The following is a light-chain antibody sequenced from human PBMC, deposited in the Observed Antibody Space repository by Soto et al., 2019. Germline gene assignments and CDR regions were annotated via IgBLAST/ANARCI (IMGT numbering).Light chain of an antibody. CDR1: TSNIGSNP. J-gene: IGLJ2*01. CDR2: SNT. Sequence: QSVLTQPPSASVPPGQRVTISCSGSTSNIGSNPVNWYQQPPGTAPKLLLYSNTQRPSGVPDRFSGSKSGTSASLAISGLQSDDESTYYCATWDDSLNVWLFGGGTKVTVL. V-gene: IGLV1-44*01. CDR3: ATWDDSLNVWL.